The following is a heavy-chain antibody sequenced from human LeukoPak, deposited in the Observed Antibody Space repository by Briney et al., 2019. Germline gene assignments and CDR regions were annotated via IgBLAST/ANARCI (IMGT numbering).Heavy chain of an antibody. V-gene: IGHV4-39*02. CDR2: IYYSGRT. J-gene: IGHJ6*03. D-gene: IGHD4-17*01. CDR1: GGSISSSSYY. CDR3: ARDGEDYGDPTNYYMDV. Sequence: KSSETLSLTCTVSGGSISSSSYYWGWIRQPPGKGLEGIGSIYYSGRTYYNPSLKTRVTISVATSKNQFSLKLSSVTAADTAVYYCARDGEDYGDPTNYYMDVWGKGTTVTVSS.